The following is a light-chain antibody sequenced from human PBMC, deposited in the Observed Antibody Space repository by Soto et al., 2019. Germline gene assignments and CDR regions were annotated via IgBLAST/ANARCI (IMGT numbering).Light chain of an antibody. CDR3: QQRSNWPLT. CDR2: DAS. Sequence: EIVLTQSPATLSLSPGERATLSCRASQSVGSYLAWYQQKPGQAPRLLIYDASSRATGIPARFSGSWSGTDFTLTISSLEPEDFAVYYCQQRSNWPLTFGGGTKVDIK. J-gene: IGKJ4*01. V-gene: IGKV3-11*01. CDR1: QSVGSY.